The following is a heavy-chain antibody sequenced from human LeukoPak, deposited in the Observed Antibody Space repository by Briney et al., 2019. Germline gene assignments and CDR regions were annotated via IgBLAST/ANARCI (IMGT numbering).Heavy chain of an antibody. CDR1: GFTFSSYG. V-gene: IGHV3-30*02. Sequence: GGSLRLSCAASGFTFSSYGMHWVRQAPGKGLEWVAFIRYDGSNKYYADSVKGRFTISRDNSKNTLYLQMNSLRAEDTAVYYCAKDLSSGWYVPLYYFDYWGQGTLVTVSS. J-gene: IGHJ4*02. CDR2: IRYDGSNK. D-gene: IGHD6-19*01. CDR3: AKDLSSGWYVPLYYFDY.